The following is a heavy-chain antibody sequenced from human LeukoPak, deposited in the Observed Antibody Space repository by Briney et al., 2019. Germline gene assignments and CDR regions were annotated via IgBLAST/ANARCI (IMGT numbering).Heavy chain of an antibody. V-gene: IGHV4-39*07. CDR3: ASWGRQQLMFDP. Sequence: KPSETLSLTCTVSGGSISSSSYYWGWIRQPPGKGLEWIGSIYYSGSTYYNPSLKSRVTISVDTSKNQFSLKLSSVTAADTAVYYCASWGRQQLMFDPWGQGTLVTVSS. D-gene: IGHD6-13*01. CDR2: IYYSGST. J-gene: IGHJ5*02. CDR1: GGSISSSSYY.